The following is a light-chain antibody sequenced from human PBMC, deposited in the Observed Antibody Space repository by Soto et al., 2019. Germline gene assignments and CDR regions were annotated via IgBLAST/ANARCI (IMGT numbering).Light chain of an antibody. J-gene: IGLJ1*01. CDR2: DVS. CDR1: SSDVGGYNY. Sequence: QSVLTQPASVSGSPGKSITISCTEASSDVGGYNYVSWYQQHPGKAPKLMIYDVSNRPSGVSNRFSGSKSGNTASLTISGLQAEDEADYYCSSYTSSSTQVFGTGTKVTVL. CDR3: SSYTSSSTQV. V-gene: IGLV2-14*01.